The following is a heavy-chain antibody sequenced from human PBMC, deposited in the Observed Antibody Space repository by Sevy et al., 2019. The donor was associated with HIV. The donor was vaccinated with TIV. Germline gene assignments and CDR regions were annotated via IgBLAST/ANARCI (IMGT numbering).Heavy chain of an antibody. CDR2: ISGSSSYI. CDR1: GFTFNIYS. V-gene: IGHV3-21*01. D-gene: IGHD2-21*02. CDR3: ARGRGDPRADCFDY. Sequence: GGSLRLSCAASGFTFNIYSMNWVRQAPGKWLEWVSSISGSSSYIFYADSVKGRFTISRDNAKNSLYLQMNSLRAEDTAVYYCARGRGDPRADCFDYWGQGTLVTVSS. J-gene: IGHJ4*02.